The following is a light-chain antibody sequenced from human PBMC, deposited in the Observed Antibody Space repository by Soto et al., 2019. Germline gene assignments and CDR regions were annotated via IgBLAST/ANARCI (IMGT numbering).Light chain of an antibody. J-gene: IGKJ1*01. CDR1: QSVSVN. Sequence: EIVMTQSPGTLSVSPGERATLSCRASQSVSVNLAWYQQKPGQAPRLLIYGVSTRATGIPARFSGSESGTEFTLTISRLEPEDFAVYYCQQYGSSPWTFGQGTKVDIK. CDR2: GVS. V-gene: IGKV3-15*01. CDR3: QQYGSSPWT.